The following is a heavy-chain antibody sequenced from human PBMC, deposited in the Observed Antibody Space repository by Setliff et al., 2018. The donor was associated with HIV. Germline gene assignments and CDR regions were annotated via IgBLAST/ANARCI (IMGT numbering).Heavy chain of an antibody. CDR3: ARGRKQPITIFGVVSRNVAHYFDY. CDR2: ISAYHGNT. CDR1: GYTFTSYG. V-gene: IGHV1-18*01. J-gene: IGHJ4*02. D-gene: IGHD3-3*01. Sequence: ASVKVSCKASGYTFTSYGITWVRQAPGQGLEWMGWISAYHGNTNYAQKLQGRVTMTTDTSTSTAYMELRSLRSDDTAVYYCARGRKQPITIFGVVSRNVAHYFDYWGQGTLVTVSS.